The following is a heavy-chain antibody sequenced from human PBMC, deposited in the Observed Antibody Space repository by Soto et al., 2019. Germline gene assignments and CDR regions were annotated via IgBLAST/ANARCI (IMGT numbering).Heavy chain of an antibody. CDR2: IYYSGST. CDR1: GASISSGDYY. D-gene: IGHD3-22*01. CDR3: ARASYDSSTYYLDY. V-gene: IGHV4-30-4*01. Sequence: QVQLQESGPGLVKPSQTLSLTCTVSGASISSGDYYWTWIRQPPGKGLEWIGSIYYSGSTYYNPSLKRRVTISVDMSNNPFSLKLSSVTAADTAVYYCARASYDSSTYYLDYWGQGTLVTVSS. J-gene: IGHJ4*02.